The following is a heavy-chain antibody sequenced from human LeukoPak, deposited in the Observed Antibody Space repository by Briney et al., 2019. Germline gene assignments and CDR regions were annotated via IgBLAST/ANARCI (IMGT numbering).Heavy chain of an antibody. CDR2: INPDGSTR. Sequence: PGGSLRLSCAASGFTFSSYWMHWVRQAPGKGLVWVSRINPDGSTRKYADSVKGRFTISRDDAKNTVYLQMNSLRAEDTAVYYCARSDYISTGRFDPWGQGTLVTVSS. V-gene: IGHV3-74*03. D-gene: IGHD4-11*01. CDR1: GFTFSSYW. CDR3: ARSDYISTGRFDP. J-gene: IGHJ5*02.